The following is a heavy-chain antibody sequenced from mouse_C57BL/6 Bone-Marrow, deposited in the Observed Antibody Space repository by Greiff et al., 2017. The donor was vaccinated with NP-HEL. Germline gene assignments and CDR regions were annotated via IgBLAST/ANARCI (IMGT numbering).Heavy chain of an antibody. V-gene: IGHV1-62-2*01. CDR1: GYTFTEYT. D-gene: IGHD3-3*01. J-gene: IGHJ4*01. CDR2: FYPGSGSI. CDR3: ARDEDKGLGPDGAMDY. Sequence: VQLQQSGAELVKPGASVKLSCKASGYTFTEYTIHWVKQRSGQGLEWIGWFYPGSGSIKYNEKFKDKATLTADKSSSTVYMELSRWTSEDSAVDFCARDEDKGLGPDGAMDYWGQGTAVTVAS.